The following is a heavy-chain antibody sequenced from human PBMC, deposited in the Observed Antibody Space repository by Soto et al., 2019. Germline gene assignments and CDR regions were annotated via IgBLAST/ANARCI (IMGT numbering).Heavy chain of an antibody. CDR1: GFSLSTSGVG. V-gene: IGHV2-5*01. CDR2: IYWYDDK. Sequence: QITLKESGPTLVKPTQTLTLTCTFSGFSLSTSGVGVGWIRQPPGKALEWLALIYWYDDKRYSPSLKSRLTITQDTSKNQLVLTMTNMDPVDTATYYCAHNTYYGILTGYYGNYGMDVWGQGTTVTVSS. J-gene: IGHJ6*02. CDR3: AHNTYYGILTGYYGNYGMDV. D-gene: IGHD3-9*01.